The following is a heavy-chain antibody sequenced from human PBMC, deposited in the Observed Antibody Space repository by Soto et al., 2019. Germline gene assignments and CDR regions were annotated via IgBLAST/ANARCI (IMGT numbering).Heavy chain of an antibody. J-gene: IGHJ6*02. D-gene: IGHD2-2*01. CDR2: INHSGST. V-gene: IGHV4-34*01. CDR3: ARGYRYCSSTSCYGWSYYYYYGMDV. CDR1: GGSFSGYY. Sequence: SETLSLTCAVYGGSFSGYYWSWIRQPPGKGLEWIGEINHSGSTNYNPSLKSRVTRSVDTSKNQFSLKLSSVTAADTAVYYCARGYRYCSSTSCYGWSYYYYYGMDVWGQGTTVTVSS.